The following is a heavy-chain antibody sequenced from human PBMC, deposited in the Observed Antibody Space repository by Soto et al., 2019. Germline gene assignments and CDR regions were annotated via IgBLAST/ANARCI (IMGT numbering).Heavy chain of an antibody. J-gene: IGHJ4*02. Sequence: ASVKVSCKASGYTFTSYDINWVRQATGQGLEWMGWMNPNSGNTGYAQKFQGRVTMTRDTSISTAYMELRSLRSDDTAVYYCARDLIPSAFDYWGQGTLVTVSS. CDR3: ARDLIPSAFDY. D-gene: IGHD2-21*01. V-gene: IGHV1-8*01. CDR2: MNPNSGNT. CDR1: GYTFTSYD.